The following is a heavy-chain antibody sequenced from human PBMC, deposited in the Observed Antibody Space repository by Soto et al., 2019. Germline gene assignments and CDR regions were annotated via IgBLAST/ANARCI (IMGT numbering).Heavy chain of an antibody. Sequence: SETMCLSKSVXXXNSRDYCXXCILQPPGTGLEWIGEINHSGSTNYNPSLKSRVTISVDTSKNQFSLKLSSVTASDSAVYYCARRYGSCFGYWGQGTLVSVXS. J-gene: IGHJ4*02. CDR2: INHSGST. D-gene: IGHD5-18*01. V-gene: IGHV4-34*01. CDR1: XXNSRDYC. CDR3: ARRYGSCFGY.